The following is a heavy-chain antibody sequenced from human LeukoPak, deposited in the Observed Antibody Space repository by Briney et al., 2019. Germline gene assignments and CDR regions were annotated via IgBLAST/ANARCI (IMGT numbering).Heavy chain of an antibody. V-gene: IGHV3-21*01. Sequence: KSGGSLRLSCAASGFTFSSYSMNWVRQAPGKGLEWVSSISSSSSYIYYADSVKGRFTISRDNAKNSLYLQMNSLRAEDTAAYYCARDRPPYQLRSHNWFDPRGQGTLVTVSS. CDR3: ARDRPPYQLRSHNWFDP. CDR1: GFTFSSYS. CDR2: ISSSSSYI. J-gene: IGHJ5*02. D-gene: IGHD2-2*01.